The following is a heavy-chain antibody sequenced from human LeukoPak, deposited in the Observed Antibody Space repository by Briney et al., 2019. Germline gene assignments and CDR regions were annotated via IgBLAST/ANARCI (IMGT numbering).Heavy chain of an antibody. CDR1: GYPFTSYD. CDR3: ARRRLAGSTPPHYYYILDV. J-gene: IGHJ6*02. Sequence: PGASVKVSCKASGYPFTSYDINWVRQATGQGLEWMGWMNPNSGNRGSAQNFQGRVTLTRNTSISTAYMELSSLRSEDTAVYYCARRRLAGSTPPHYYYILDVWGQGTTVTVSS. D-gene: IGHD3-3*02. CDR2: MNPNSGNR. V-gene: IGHV1-8*01.